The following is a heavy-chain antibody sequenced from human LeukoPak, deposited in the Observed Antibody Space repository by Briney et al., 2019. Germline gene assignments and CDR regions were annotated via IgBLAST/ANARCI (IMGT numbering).Heavy chain of an antibody. D-gene: IGHD6-19*01. CDR3: ARVGDSSGWQYYLDY. Sequence: GGSLRLSCAASGFTFSSYSMNWVRQAPGKGLEWVSYISSSSSTIYYADSVKGRFTNSRDNAKNSLYLQMNSLRAEDTAVYYCARVGDSSGWQYYLDYWGQGTLVTVSS. CDR2: ISSSSSTI. CDR1: GFTFSSYS. V-gene: IGHV3-48*01. J-gene: IGHJ4*02.